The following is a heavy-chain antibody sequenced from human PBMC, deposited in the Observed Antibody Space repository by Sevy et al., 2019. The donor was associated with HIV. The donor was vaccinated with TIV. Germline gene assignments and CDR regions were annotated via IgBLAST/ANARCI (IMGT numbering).Heavy chain of an antibody. D-gene: IGHD6-13*01. CDR3: ARALIGIAAEDHYYYYGMDV. J-gene: IGHJ6*02. CDR1: GYTFTGYY. CDR2: INPNSGGT. V-gene: IGHV1-2*02. Sequence: ASVKVSCKASGYTFTGYYMHWVRQAPGQGLEWMGWINPNSGGTNYVQKFQGRVTMTRDTSISTAYMELSRLRSDDTAVYYCARALIGIAAEDHYYYYGMDVWGQGTTVTVSS.